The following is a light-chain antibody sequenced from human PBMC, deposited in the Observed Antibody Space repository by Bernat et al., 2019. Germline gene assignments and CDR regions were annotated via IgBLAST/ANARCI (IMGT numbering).Light chain of an antibody. CDR1: SLRSYY. CDR2: GKN. CDR3: NSRDSSGNHLGV. Sequence: SSELTQDPAVSVALGQTVRITCQRDSLRSYYASWYQQKPGPAPVLVIYGKNNRPSGIPDRFSGSSSGNTASLTITGAQAEDEADYYCNSRDSSGNHLGVFGTGTKVTVL. J-gene: IGLJ1*01. V-gene: IGLV3-19*01.